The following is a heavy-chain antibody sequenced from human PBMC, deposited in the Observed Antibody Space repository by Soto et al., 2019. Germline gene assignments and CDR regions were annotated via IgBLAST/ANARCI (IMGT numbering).Heavy chain of an antibody. Sequence: QLVQSGAEVKKPGSSVKISCKASGGTFSSYVISWLRQAPGQGLEWMGGVIPILGQAYYAPNLQGRVTITADDSTRTAYMELNRFTSADTAVYFCARVGGVGAPPGTDFWGQGTLVTVSS. D-gene: IGHD1-26*01. CDR3: ARVGGVGAPPGTDF. CDR1: GGTFSSYV. CDR2: VIPILGQA. J-gene: IGHJ4*02. V-gene: IGHV1-69*01.